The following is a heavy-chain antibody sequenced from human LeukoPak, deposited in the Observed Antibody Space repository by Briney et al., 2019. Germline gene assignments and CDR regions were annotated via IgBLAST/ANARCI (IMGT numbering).Heavy chain of an antibody. CDR2: IYYSGST. Sequence: SETLSLTCAVYGGSFSGYYWSWIRQPPGKGLEWIGSIYYSGSTYYNPSLKSRVTISVDTSKNQFSLKLSSVTAADTAVYYCARLPRWDIVVVPAAIVDYWGQGTLVIVSS. CDR3: ARLPRWDIVVVPAAIVDY. CDR1: GGSFSGYY. V-gene: IGHV4-34*01. D-gene: IGHD2-2*02. J-gene: IGHJ4*02.